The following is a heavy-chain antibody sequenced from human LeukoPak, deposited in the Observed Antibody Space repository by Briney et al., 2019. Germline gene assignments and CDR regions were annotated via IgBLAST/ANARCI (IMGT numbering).Heavy chain of an antibody. D-gene: IGHD3-22*01. CDR2: IAPSDSYT. CDR3: VRQPPGVYDTTQNWFDP. CDR1: GYSFPSYW. J-gene: IGHJ5*02. V-gene: IGHV5-10-1*01. Sequence: GESLKISCKVSGYSFPSYWITWVRQVPGKGLEWMGRIAPSDSYTNYNPSFEGHVTMSVEKSITTVYLQWSSLKASGTAMCYCVRQPPGVYDTTQNWFDPWGQGTLVTVSS.